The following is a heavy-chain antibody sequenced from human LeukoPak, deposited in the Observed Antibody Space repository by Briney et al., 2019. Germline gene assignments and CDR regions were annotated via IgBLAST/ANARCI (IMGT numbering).Heavy chain of an antibody. CDR1: GFTFSSYG. CDR3: AKDSIQWLVLGAFDI. Sequence: GGSLRLSCAASGFTFSSYGMHWVRQAPGKGLEWVAFIRYDGSNKYYADSVKGRFTISRDNSKNTLYLQMNSLRAEDTAVYYCAKDSIQWLVLGAFDIWGQGTMVTVSS. CDR2: IRYDGSNK. D-gene: IGHD6-19*01. J-gene: IGHJ3*02. V-gene: IGHV3-30*02.